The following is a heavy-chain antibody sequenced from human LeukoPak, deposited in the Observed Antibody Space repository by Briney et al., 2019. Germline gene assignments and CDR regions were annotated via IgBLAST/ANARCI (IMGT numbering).Heavy chain of an antibody. CDR2: ISSSGSTK. J-gene: IGHJ3*02. Sequence: GGSLRLSCAASGFTFSDYYMSWIRQAPGRGLEWVSYISSSGSTKYYADSVKGRFTISRDNAKNSLYLQTISLRAEDTGVYYCARWARFLEWFGDAFDIWGQGTMVTVSS. CDR1: GFTFSDYY. CDR3: ARWARFLEWFGDAFDI. V-gene: IGHV3-11*01. D-gene: IGHD3-3*01.